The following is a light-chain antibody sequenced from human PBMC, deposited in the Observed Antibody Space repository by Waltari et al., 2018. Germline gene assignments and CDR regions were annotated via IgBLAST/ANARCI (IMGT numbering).Light chain of an antibody. CDR3: MQGTHWPWT. V-gene: IGKV2-30*02. CDR2: RVS. Sequence: DVVMTQSPLSLPVTLGQPASISCRSSQSLVHSDGNTYLNWLQQRPGQSPRLLFYRVSYRDSGVPDRFSGSGSGTDFTLKISRVEAEDVGVYYCMQGTHWPWTFGQGP. J-gene: IGKJ1*01. CDR1: QSLVHSDGNTY.